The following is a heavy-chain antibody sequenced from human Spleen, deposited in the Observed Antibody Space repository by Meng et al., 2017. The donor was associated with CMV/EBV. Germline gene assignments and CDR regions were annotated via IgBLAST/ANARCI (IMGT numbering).Heavy chain of an antibody. D-gene: IGHD3-22*01. Sequence: GESLKISCAASGFTFSSYAMTWVRQAPGKGLEWVSTISGSGDNSYYADSVKGLITISRDNSKNTLSLQMNSLRAEDTAVYYCAKGKGNYYDTSAYTFDYWGQGTLVTVSS. J-gene: IGHJ4*02. CDR3: AKGKGNYYDTSAYTFDY. CDR2: ISGSGDNS. CDR1: GFTFSSYA. V-gene: IGHV3-23*01.